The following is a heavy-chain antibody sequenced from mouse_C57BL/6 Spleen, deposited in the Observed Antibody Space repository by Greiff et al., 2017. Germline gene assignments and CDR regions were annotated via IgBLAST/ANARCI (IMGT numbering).Heavy chain of an antibody. CDR2: IDPNSGGT. CDR3: ARCDGYHYYAMDY. CDR1: GYTFTSYW. Sequence: VQLRQPGAELVKPGASVKLSCKASGYTFTSYWMHWVKQRPGRGLEWIGRIDPNSGGTKYNEKFKSKATLTVDKPSSTAYMQLSSLTSEDSAVYYCARCDGYHYYAMDYWGQGTSVTVSS. V-gene: IGHV1-72*01. D-gene: IGHD2-3*01. J-gene: IGHJ4*01.